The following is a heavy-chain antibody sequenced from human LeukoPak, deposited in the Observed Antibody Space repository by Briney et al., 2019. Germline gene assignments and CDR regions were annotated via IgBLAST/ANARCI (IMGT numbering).Heavy chain of an antibody. V-gene: IGHV3-30*18. CDR3: AKHYDSSGWAAFDI. J-gene: IGHJ3*02. CDR1: GFAFNSFG. D-gene: IGHD3-22*01. CDR2: ISYDGSNK. Sequence: GGSLRLSCAASGFAFNSFGMHWVRRAPGKGLEWVAVISYDGSNKYFADSVKGRFTISRDNSKNTLYLQMNSLRAEDTAVYYCAKHYDSSGWAAFDIWGQGTMVTVSS.